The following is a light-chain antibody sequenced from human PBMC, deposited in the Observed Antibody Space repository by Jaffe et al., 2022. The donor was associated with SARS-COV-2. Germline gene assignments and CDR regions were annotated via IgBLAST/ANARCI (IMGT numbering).Light chain of an antibody. CDR3: TSYAGSNNLL. J-gene: IGLJ2*01. Sequence: QSALTQPPSASGSPGRSVTISCTGTSSDVGGYKYVSWYQQHPGKAPKLLIYEVNKRPSGVPDRFSGSKSGNTASLTVSGLQAEDEADYYCTSYAGSNNLLFGGGTALTVL. V-gene: IGLV2-8*01. CDR2: EVN. CDR1: SSDVGGYKY.